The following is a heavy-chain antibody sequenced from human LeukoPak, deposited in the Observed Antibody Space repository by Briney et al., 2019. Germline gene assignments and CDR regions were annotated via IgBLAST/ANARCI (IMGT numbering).Heavy chain of an antibody. Sequence: PGRSLRLSCAASGFTFDDYAMHWVRQAPGKGLEWVSGISWNSGSIGYADSVKGRFTISRDNAKNSLYLQMNSLRAEDTALYYCAKVAGYYDSSEDYWGQGTLVTVSS. D-gene: IGHD3-22*01. CDR2: ISWNSGSI. V-gene: IGHV3-9*01. J-gene: IGHJ4*02. CDR3: AKVAGYYDSSEDY. CDR1: GFTFDDYA.